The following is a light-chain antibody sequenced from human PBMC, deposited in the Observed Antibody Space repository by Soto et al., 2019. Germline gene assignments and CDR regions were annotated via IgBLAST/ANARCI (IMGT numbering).Light chain of an antibody. J-gene: IGKJ2*01. CDR1: QSVTSSY. CDR3: HLYGTSPPRT. CDR2: GAS. Sequence: EIVLTQSPGTLSLSPGERATLSCRASQSVTSSYLAWYQQTPSQAPRLLIYGASSRATGIPDRFSGSGSGTDFTLPISRLEPEDFAVYYCHLYGTSPPRTFGQGTELEI. V-gene: IGKV3-20*01.